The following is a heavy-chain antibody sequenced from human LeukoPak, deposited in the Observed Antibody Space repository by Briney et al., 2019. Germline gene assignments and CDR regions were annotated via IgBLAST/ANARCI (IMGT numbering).Heavy chain of an antibody. CDR1: GFTFNNYG. CDR3: ARDRSNLVRRGFDF. CDR2: ISTSGSTT. J-gene: IGHJ3*01. D-gene: IGHD1-1*01. Sequence: GGSLRLSCAASGFTFNNYGMNWVRQAPGKGLEWVSYISTSGSTTYYADSVRGRFTISRDNAQNSLYLHMNSLTVEDTAVFYCARDRSNLVRRGFDFWSQGTMVTVSS. V-gene: IGHV3-48*01.